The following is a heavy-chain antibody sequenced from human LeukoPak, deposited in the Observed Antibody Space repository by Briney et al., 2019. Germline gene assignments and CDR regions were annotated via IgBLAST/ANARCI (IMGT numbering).Heavy chain of an antibody. D-gene: IGHD6-19*01. CDR1: RFTFSSYA. J-gene: IGHJ4*02. Sequence: GGSLRLSCAASRFTFSSYAMSWVRQAPGKGLEWVSAISGSGGSTYYADSVKGRFTISRDNSKNTLYLQMNSLRAEDTAVYYCARDILAVAGTGYFDSWGQGTLVTVSS. CDR3: ARDILAVAGTGYFDS. V-gene: IGHV3-23*01. CDR2: ISGSGGST.